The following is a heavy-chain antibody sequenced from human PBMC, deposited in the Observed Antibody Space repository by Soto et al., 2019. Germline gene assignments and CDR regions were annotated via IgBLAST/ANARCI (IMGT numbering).Heavy chain of an antibody. CDR2: SYPPASCA. CDR1: GYIFTDYW. J-gene: IGHJ3*01. Sequence: PGESLKISCKGSGYIFTDYWITWLRQVPGKGPERMGRSYPPASCATYSPSFQGHVTISGGTSITTAYLQWNSLKASDTAIYYYATHRSGHSALDVWGQGTMVTVSS. D-gene: IGHD3-22*01. CDR3: ATHRSGHSALDV. V-gene: IGHV5-10-1*01.